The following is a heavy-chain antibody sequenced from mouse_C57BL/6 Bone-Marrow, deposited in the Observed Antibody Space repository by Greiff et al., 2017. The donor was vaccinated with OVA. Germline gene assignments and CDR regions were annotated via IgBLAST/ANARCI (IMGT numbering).Heavy chain of an antibody. CDR1: GYTFTSYW. D-gene: IGHD2-4*01. CDR3: ARDLDDYDSASYAMDY. J-gene: IGHJ4*01. Sequence: QVQLQQPGAELVMPGASVKLSCKASGYTFTSYWMHWVKQRPGQGLEWIGEIDPSDSYTNYTQKFKGKSTLTVDKSSSTAYMQLSSLTSEDSAVYYCARDLDDYDSASYAMDYWGQGTSVTVSS. CDR2: IDPSDSYT. V-gene: IGHV1-69*01.